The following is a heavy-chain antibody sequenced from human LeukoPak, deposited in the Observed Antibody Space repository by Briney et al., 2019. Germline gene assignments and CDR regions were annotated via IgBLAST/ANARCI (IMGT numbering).Heavy chain of an antibody. D-gene: IGHD4-23*01. J-gene: IGHJ4*02. CDR2: ISSSSSYI. V-gene: IGHV3-21*01. Sequence: KPGGSLRLSCAASGFTFSSYSMNWVRQAPGKGLEWASSISSSSSYIYYADSVKGRFTISRDNAKNSLYLQMNSLRAEDTAVYYCARDLVTDYGGNSDFDYWGQGTLVTVSS. CDR3: ARDLVTDYGGNSDFDY. CDR1: GFTFSSYS.